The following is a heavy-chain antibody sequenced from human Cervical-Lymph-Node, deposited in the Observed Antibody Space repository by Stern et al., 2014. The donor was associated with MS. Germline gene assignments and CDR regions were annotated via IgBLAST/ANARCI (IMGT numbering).Heavy chain of an antibody. CDR1: GFSLSTSGVG. J-gene: IGHJ5*02. V-gene: IGHV2-5*02. D-gene: IGHD3-3*01. CDR3: ARSEGITIFGVVIPNWFDP. CDR2: IYWDDDK. Sequence: QVTLRESGPTLVKPTQTLTLTCTFSGFSLSTSGVGVGWIRQPPGKALEWLALIYWDDDKRYSPSLKSRLTITKDTSKNQVVLTMTNMDPVDTATYYCARSEGITIFGVVIPNWFDPWGQGTLVTVSS.